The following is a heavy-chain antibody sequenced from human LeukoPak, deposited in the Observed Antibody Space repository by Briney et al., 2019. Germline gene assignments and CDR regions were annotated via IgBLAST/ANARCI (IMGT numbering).Heavy chain of an antibody. CDR2: INSDGSSS. V-gene: IGHV3-74*01. Sequence: GGSLRVSCAASGFTFSPYWMYWVRQAPGKGLVWVSRINSDGSSSNYADSVKGRFTISRDNAKNTLYLQMNSLRAEDTAVYYCARGNYGLDVWGQGTTVTVSS. J-gene: IGHJ6*02. CDR3: ARGNYGLDV. CDR1: GFTFSPYW.